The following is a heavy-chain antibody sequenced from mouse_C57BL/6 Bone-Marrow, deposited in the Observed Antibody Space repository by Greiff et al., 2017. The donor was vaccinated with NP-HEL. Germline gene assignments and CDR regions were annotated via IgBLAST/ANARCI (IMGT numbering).Heavy chain of an antibody. J-gene: IGHJ2*01. V-gene: IGHV1-81*01. CDR2: IYPRSGNT. Sequence: VHLVESGAELARPGASVKLSCKASGYTFTSYGISWVKQRTGQGLEWIGEIYPRSGNTYYNEKFKGKATLTADKSSSTAYMELRSLTSEDSAVYFCARRGYDGYPGGYWGQGTTLTVSS. D-gene: IGHD2-3*01. CDR3: ARRGYDGYPGGY. CDR1: GYTFTSYG.